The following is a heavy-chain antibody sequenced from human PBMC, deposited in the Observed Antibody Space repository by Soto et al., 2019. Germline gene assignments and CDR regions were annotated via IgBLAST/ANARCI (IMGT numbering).Heavy chain of an antibody. CDR3: ARGVGTYYYGSGSPRMAV. V-gene: IGHV4-34*01. D-gene: IGHD3-10*01. CDR2: INHSGST. Sequence: SETLSLTCAVYGGSFSGYYWSWIRQPPGKGLEWIGEINHSGSTNYNPSLKSRVTISVDTSKNQFSLKLSSVTAADTAVYYCARGVGTYYYGSGSPRMAVWGQGTTVTVSS. CDR1: GGSFSGYY. J-gene: IGHJ6*02.